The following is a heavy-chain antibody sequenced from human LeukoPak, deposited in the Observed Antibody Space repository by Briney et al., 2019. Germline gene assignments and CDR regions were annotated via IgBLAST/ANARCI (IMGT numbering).Heavy chain of an antibody. J-gene: IGHJ4*02. CDR2: ISSSGSTI. Sequence: KPGGSLRLSCAASGFTFGDYYMSWIRQAPGKGLEWVSYISSSGSTIYYADSVKGRFTISRDNAKNSLYLQMNSLRAEDTAVYYCARETYSNYLYYFDYWGQGTLVAVSS. CDR3: ARETYSNYLYYFDY. D-gene: IGHD4-11*01. V-gene: IGHV3-11*01. CDR1: GFTFGDYY.